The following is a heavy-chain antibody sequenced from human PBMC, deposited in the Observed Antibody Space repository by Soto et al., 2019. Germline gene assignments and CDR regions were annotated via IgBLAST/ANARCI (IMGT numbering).Heavy chain of an antibody. CDR3: ARDSSGGLFCG. D-gene: IGHD6-19*01. CDR1: GFTFSSYN. V-gene: IGHV3-21*01. Sequence: EVQLVESGGGLVKPGGSLRLSCAASGFTFSSYNMNWVRQAPGKGVEWVSSISSGSSYIYYADSVKGRFTISRDNAKNSLYMQMNSLKAEDTAVYYCARDSSGGLFCGWGQGTLVTVSS. CDR2: ISSGSSYI. J-gene: IGHJ4*02.